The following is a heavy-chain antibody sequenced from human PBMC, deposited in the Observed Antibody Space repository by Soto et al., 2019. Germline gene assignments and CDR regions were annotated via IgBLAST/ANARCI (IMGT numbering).Heavy chain of an antibody. CDR3: ARGAKGIAAPKYFQH. CDR1: GGSFSGYY. V-gene: IGHV4-34*01. J-gene: IGHJ1*01. D-gene: IGHD6-6*01. Sequence: QVQLQQWGAGLLKPSETLSLTCAVYGGSFSGYYWSWIRQPPGKGLEWIGEINHSGSTNYNPSLKSRVTISVDTSKNQFSLMLSTVSAADTAVYYCARGAKGIAAPKYFQHWGQGTLVTVSS. CDR2: INHSGST.